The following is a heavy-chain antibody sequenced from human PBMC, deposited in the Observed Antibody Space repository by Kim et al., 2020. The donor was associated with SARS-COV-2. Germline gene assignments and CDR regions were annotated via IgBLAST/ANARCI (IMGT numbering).Heavy chain of an antibody. CDR1: GFTFSTYS. D-gene: IGHD3-9*01. V-gene: IGHV3-21*01. J-gene: IGHJ6*02. CDR3: ARFEGYGMDV. CDR2: ISTSSSYI. Sequence: GGSLRLSCAASGFTFSTYSMNWVRQAPGKGLEWVSSISTSSSYIYYADSAKGRFTISRDNAKSSLFLQMNRLRVEDTGVYYCARFEGYGMDVWGQGTTVT.